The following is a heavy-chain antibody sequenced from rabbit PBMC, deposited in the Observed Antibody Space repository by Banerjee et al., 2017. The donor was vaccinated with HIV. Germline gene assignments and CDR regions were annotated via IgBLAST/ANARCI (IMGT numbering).Heavy chain of an antibody. V-gene: IGHV1S45*01. CDR1: GFSFSNKAV. CDR3: ARWASSDGYFDL. CDR2: IYAGSSGFVVAT. J-gene: IGHJ4*01. D-gene: IGHD1-1*01. Sequence: EQLLESGGGLVKPEGSLTLTCRASGFSFSNKAVMCWVRQAPGKGLEWIACIYAGSSGFVVATYYASWAIGRFTISKTSSTAVALQMTSLAAADTATYFCARWASSDGYFDLWGPGTLVTVS.